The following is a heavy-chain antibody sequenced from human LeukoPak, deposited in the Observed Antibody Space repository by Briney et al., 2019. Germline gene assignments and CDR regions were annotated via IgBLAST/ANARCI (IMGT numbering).Heavy chain of an antibody. J-gene: IGHJ3*02. V-gene: IGHV4-59*01. CDR3: VRVADLYLFAFDI. D-gene: IGHD2-8*01. CDR1: GGSISSYY. Sequence: ASETLSLTCTVSGGSISSYYWSWIRQPPGKGLEWIGYIYYSGTTNYNPSLRSRVTISVDTSKNQFSLNLSSVTAADTAVYYCVRVADLYLFAFDIWGHGTMVTVSS. CDR2: IYYSGTT.